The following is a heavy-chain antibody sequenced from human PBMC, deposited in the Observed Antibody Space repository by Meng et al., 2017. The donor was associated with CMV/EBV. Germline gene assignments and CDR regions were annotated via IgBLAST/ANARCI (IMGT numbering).Heavy chain of an antibody. CDR3: ARGLLGRMSYGMDV. J-gene: IGHJ6*02. CDR1: GGSISSYY. V-gene: IGHV4-59*12. D-gene: IGHD2-8*02. Sequence: GSLRLSCTVSGGSISSYYWSWIRQPPGKGLEWIGYIYYSGSTNYNPSLKSRVTISVDTSKNQFSLKLSSVTAADTAVYYCARGLLGRMSYGMDVWGQGTTVTVSS. CDR2: IYYSGST.